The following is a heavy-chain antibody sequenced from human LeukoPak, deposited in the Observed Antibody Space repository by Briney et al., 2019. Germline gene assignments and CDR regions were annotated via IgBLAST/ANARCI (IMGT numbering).Heavy chain of an antibody. D-gene: IGHD6-13*01. CDR3: ARSADGTLDY. V-gene: IGHV6-1*01. J-gene: IGHJ4*02. Sequence: SQTLSLTCAISGDSVSSNSAAWNWIRQSPSRGLEWLGRAYYRSRWYNDYAVSVKSRVTVNPDTSKNQFSLHLNSVTPDDTAVYYCARSADGTLDYWGQGTLVTVSS. CDR1: GDSVSSNSAA. CDR2: AYYRSRWYN.